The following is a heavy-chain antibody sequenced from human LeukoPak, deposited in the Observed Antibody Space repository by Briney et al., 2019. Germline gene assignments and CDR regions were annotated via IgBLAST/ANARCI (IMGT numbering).Heavy chain of an antibody. J-gene: IGHJ4*02. V-gene: IGHV3-21*01. CDR2: ISSSSSYI. Sequence: PGGSLRLSCAASGFTFSSYSMNWVRQAPGKGLEWVSSISSSSSYIYYADSVKGRFTISRDNAKNSLYLQMNSLRAEDTAVYYCARTSVLLWFGELLPYDYWGQGTLVTVSS. CDR3: ARTSVLLWFGELLPYDY. CDR1: GFTFSSYS. D-gene: IGHD3-10*01.